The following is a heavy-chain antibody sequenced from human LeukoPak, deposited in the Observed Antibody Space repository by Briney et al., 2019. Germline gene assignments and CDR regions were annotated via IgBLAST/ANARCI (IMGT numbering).Heavy chain of an antibody. V-gene: IGHV3-23*01. CDR1: GFTFSSYA. CDR2: ISGSGGST. D-gene: IGHD2-15*01. Sequence: PGGSLRLSCAASGFTFSSYAMSWVRQAPGKGLEWVSAISGSGGSTYYADSVKGRFTISRDNSKNTLYLQMNSLRAEDTAVYYCAKGRGSGYCSGGSCYGAFDIWGQGAMVTVSS. J-gene: IGHJ3*02. CDR3: AKGRGSGYCSGGSCYGAFDI.